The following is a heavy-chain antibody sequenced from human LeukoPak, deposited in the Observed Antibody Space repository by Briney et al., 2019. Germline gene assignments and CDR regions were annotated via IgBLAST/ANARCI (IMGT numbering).Heavy chain of an antibody. CDR2: VYPGDSDT. J-gene: IGHJ4*02. Sequence: GESLKISCLGSGYTFTSYWIGWVRQMPGKGLEWMGIVYPGDSDTRYSPSFQGQVTISVDKSISTAYLQWSSLKASDTAMYYCARQVFGSSIWFDYWGQGALVTVSS. CDR1: GYTFTSYW. D-gene: IGHD6-13*01. V-gene: IGHV5-51*01. CDR3: ARQVFGSSIWFDY.